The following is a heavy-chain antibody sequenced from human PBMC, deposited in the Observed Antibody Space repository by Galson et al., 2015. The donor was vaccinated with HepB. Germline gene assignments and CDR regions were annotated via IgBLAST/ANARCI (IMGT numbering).Heavy chain of an antibody. J-gene: IGHJ5*02. CDR2: MSYDGTNN. CDR1: GFTFSSYA. V-gene: IGHV3-30*03. Sequence: SLRLSCAASGFTFSSYAMHWVRQAPGKGLEWVAVMSYDGTNNNYYADSVKGRFTISRDNSKNTLYLQMNSLRAEDTAVYYCAGADYYAFWSGYHSLDTWGQGTLVTVSS. CDR3: AGADYYAFWSGYHSLDT. D-gene: IGHD3-3*01.